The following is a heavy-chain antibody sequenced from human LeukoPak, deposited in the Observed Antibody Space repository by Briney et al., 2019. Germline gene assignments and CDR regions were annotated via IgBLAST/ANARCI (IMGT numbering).Heavy chain of an antibody. CDR2: IIPIFGTA. J-gene: IGHJ5*02. CDR3: ASTNWNDVNWFDP. V-gene: IGHV1-69*01. CDR1: GGTFSSYV. D-gene: IGHD1-1*01. Sequence: SSVKVSCKASGGTFSSYVISWVRKAPGQGLEWMGGIIPIFGTANYAQKFQGRVTITADESTSTAFMELSSLRSEDTAVYYCASTNWNDVNWFDPWGQGTLVTVSS.